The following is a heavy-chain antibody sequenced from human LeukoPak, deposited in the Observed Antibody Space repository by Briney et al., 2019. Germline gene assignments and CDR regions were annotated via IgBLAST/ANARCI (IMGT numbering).Heavy chain of an antibody. V-gene: IGHV5-51*01. CDR2: IYPGDSDT. CDR1: GYSFTSYW. Sequence: GESRKISCKGSGYSFTSYWIGWVRQMPGKGLEWMGIIYPGDSDTRYSPSFQGQVTISADKSISTAYLQWSSLKASDTAMYYCARLPTIDYGDYVYYSDYWGQGTLVTVSS. J-gene: IGHJ4*02. D-gene: IGHD4-17*01. CDR3: ARLPTIDYGDYVYYSDY.